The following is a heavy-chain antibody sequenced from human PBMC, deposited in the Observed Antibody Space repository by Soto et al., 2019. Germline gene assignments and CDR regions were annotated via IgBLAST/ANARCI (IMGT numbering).Heavy chain of an antibody. D-gene: IGHD2-15*01. CDR2: IGHLETT. Sequence: SETLSLNCSVSCVAMTYGVYSWSWIRESPEKCLDWLGYIGHLETTYYSPSFKSRLSLSIDRTRNQFSLSLSSMTAADKAVYYCSRGGGYDSFDFCCLRIQVNISS. CDR1: CVAMTYGVYS. CDR3: SRGGGYDSFDF. V-gene: IGHV4-30-2*06. J-gene: IGHJ4*02.